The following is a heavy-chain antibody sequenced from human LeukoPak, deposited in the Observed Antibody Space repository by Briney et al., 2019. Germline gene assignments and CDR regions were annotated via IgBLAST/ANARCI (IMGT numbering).Heavy chain of an antibody. CDR1: GYTFTGYY. CDR2: INPNSGGT. D-gene: IGHD6-13*01. V-gene: IGHV1-2*02. Sequence: GASVKVSCKASGYTFTGYYMHWVRQAPGQGLEWMGWINPNSGGTNYAQNFQGRVTMTRDTSISTANMELSRLRSDDTAVYYCARGAFQGSSWFDYWGQGTLVTVSS. CDR3: ARGAFQGSSWFDY. J-gene: IGHJ4*02.